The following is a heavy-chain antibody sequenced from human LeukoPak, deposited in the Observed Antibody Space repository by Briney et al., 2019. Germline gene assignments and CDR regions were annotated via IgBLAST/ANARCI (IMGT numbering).Heavy chain of an antibody. Sequence: SETLSLTCAVSGGSFIGYHWNWIRQPPGKGLEWIGEINHSGSTNYNPSLKSRVTISVDTSKNQFSLRLRPVTAADTAVYYCARDPTTVVTTPYYFDDWGQGTLVTVSS. D-gene: IGHD4-23*01. CDR1: GGSFIGYH. CDR3: ARDPTTVVTTPYYFDD. V-gene: IGHV4-34*01. J-gene: IGHJ4*02. CDR2: INHSGST.